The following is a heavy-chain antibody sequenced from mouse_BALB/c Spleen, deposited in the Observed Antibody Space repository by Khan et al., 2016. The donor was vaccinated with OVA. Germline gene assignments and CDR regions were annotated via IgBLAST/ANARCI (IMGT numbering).Heavy chain of an antibody. Sequence: EVQLQESGPGLMKPSQSMSLTCTVTGHSITNDYAWNWIRQFPGNKLEWMGYITYSGSSSYNPSLKSRISITRDTSKNQFCLQLNSVTAEDTATYYCATRYYYGSSWFPYWGQGTLVTVSA. V-gene: IGHV3-2*02. D-gene: IGHD1-1*01. J-gene: IGHJ3*01. CDR1: GHSITNDYA. CDR2: ITYSGSS. CDR3: ATRYYYGSSWFPY.